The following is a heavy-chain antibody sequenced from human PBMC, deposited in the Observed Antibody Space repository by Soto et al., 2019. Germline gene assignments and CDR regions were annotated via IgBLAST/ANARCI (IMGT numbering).Heavy chain of an antibody. D-gene: IGHD3-3*02. CDR2: IWYDGSNK. CDR1: GFTFSGYG. CDR3: ARAFLDAFDI. Sequence: QVQLVESGGGVVQPGRSLRLSCAASGFTFSGYGMHWVRQAPGKGLEWVAVIWYDGSNKYYADSVKGRFTISRDNSKNVQYLQMNSLRAEDTAVDYCARAFLDAFDIWGQGTMVTVSS. V-gene: IGHV3-33*01. J-gene: IGHJ3*02.